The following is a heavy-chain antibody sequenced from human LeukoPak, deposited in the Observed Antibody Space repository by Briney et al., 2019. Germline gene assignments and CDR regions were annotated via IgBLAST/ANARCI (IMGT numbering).Heavy chain of an antibody. D-gene: IGHD2-8*01. Sequence: GGSLRLSCAASGFTFNSYSMNWVRQAPGKGLEWVSYISSSSSYIYYADSVKGRFTISRDNAKNSLYLQMNSLRAEDTAVYYCARDRDGLLSVYWGQGTLVTVSS. CDR3: ARDRDGLLSVY. CDR1: GFTFNSYS. CDR2: ISSSSSYI. J-gene: IGHJ4*02. V-gene: IGHV3-21*05.